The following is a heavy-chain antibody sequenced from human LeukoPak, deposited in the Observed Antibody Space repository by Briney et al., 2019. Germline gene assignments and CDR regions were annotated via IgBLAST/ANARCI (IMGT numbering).Heavy chain of an antibody. D-gene: IGHD2-21*02. CDR3: ATKKTPLYCGGDCYSGLGWFDP. CDR1: GYTFTGYH. J-gene: IGHJ5*02. Sequence: ASVKVSCKASGYTFTGYHIHWVRQAPGQGLEWMGWINPKNGGTRFAQKFQGRVTMTRDTSISTAYMELSSLGSDDTAVYYCATKKTPLYCGGDCYSGLGWFDPWGQGTLITVSS. CDR2: INPKNGGT. V-gene: IGHV1-2*02.